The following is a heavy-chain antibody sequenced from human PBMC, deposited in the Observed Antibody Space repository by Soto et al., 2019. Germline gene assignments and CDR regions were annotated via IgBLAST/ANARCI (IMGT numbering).Heavy chain of an antibody. D-gene: IGHD3-10*01. CDR1: GRSFSSDG. CDR2: IILVLGNT. V-gene: IGHV1-69*06. Sequence: QLQLEQSGPEVKKPGSSVKVSCKASGRSFSSDGVSWVRQAPGQGLEWMGGIILVLGNTKYVQRFQGRLTITADKSTSTVYMEMSSLSSEDTAVYFCARGQYYSSGSAATSYFYFGIDVWGQGTTVIVSS. CDR3: ARGQYYSSGSAATSYFYFGIDV. J-gene: IGHJ6*02.